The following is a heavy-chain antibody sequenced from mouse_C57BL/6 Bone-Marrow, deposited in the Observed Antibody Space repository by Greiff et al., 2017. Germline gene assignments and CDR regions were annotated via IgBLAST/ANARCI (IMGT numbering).Heavy chain of an antibody. V-gene: IGHV1-61*01. Sequence: QVQLQQPGAELVRPGSSVKLSCKASGYTFTSYWMDWVKQRPGQGLEWIGNIYPSDSETHYNQKFKDKATLTVDKSSSTAYMQLSSLTSEDSAVYYCASRGKLLRYYVDYWGQGTTLTVSS. CDR3: ASRGKLLRYYVDY. J-gene: IGHJ2*01. CDR2: IYPSDSET. CDR1: GYTFTSYW. D-gene: IGHD1-1*01.